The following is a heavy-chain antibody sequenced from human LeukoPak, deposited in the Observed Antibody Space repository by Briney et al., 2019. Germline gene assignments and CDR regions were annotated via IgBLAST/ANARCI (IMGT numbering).Heavy chain of an antibody. Sequence: SETQSLTCTVSGGSISSSSYYWGWIRQPPGKGLEWIGSIYYSGSTYYNPSLKSRVTISVDTSKNQFSLKLSSVTAADTAVYYCARTSWLPPLLFDYWGQGTLVTVSS. CDR1: GGSISSSSYY. D-gene: IGHD5-12*01. CDR3: ARTSWLPPLLFDY. J-gene: IGHJ4*02. CDR2: IYYSGST. V-gene: IGHV4-39*01.